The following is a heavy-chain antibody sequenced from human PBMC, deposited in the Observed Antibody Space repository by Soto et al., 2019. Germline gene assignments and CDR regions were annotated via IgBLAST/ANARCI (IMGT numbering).Heavy chain of an antibody. CDR3: ARDAVIVVVPAAGDDAFDI. D-gene: IGHD2-2*01. CDR1: GFTFSSYS. J-gene: IGHJ3*02. Sequence: GSLRLSCAASGFTFSSYSMNWVRQAPGKGLEWVSYISSSSSTIYYADSVKGRFTISRDNAKNSLYLQMNSLRAEDTAVYYCARDAVIVVVPAAGDDAFDIWGQGTMVTVSS. V-gene: IGHV3-48*01. CDR2: ISSSSSTI.